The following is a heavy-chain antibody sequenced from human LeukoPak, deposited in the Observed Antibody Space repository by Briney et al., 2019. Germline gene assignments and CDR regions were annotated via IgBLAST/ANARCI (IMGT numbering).Heavy chain of an antibody. CDR3: ARFGYVAGLDL. V-gene: IGHV3-7*01. Sequence: PGGPLRLSCAAPGFSFNSYWMTWARKAPGRGLEGVANINPAGCDTYYVDPVRGRFTISRDNAKNLVYLQMSSLRAEDTAVYSCARFGYVAGLDLWGQGTLVTVSS. CDR1: GFSFNSYW. CDR2: INPAGCDT. J-gene: IGHJ4*02. D-gene: IGHD3-16*01.